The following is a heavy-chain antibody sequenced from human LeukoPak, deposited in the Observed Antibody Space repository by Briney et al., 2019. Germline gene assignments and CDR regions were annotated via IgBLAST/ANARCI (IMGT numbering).Heavy chain of an antibody. CDR1: GGTFSSYA. V-gene: IGHV1-18*01. CDR3: ARRGVVVPAAITVFDY. Sequence: ASVKVSCKASGGTFSSYAISWVRQAPGQGLEWMGWISAYNGNTNYAQKLQGRVTMTTDTSTSTAYMELRSLRSDDTAVYYCARRGVVVPAAITVFDYWGQGTLVTVSS. CDR2: ISAYNGNT. J-gene: IGHJ4*02. D-gene: IGHD2-2*02.